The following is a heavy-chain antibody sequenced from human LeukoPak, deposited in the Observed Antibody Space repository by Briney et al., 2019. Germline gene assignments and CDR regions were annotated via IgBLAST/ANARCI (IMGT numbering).Heavy chain of an antibody. D-gene: IGHD2-15*01. Sequence: GGSLRLSCAASGFTFSSYSMNWVRQAPGKGLEWVSSISSSSSYIYYADSVKGRFTISRDNAKNSLYLQMNSLRAEDTAVYYCARDCSGGSCYSDGDDAFDIWGQGTMFTVSS. CDR3: ARDCSGGSCYSDGDDAFDI. CDR2: ISSSSSYI. V-gene: IGHV3-21*01. CDR1: GFTFSSYS. J-gene: IGHJ3*02.